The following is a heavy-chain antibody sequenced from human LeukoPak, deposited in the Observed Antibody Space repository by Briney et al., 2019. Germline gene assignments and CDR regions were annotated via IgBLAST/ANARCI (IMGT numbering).Heavy chain of an antibody. J-gene: IGHJ4*02. CDR2: INAGNGNT. D-gene: IGHD6-13*01. Sequence: ASVKVSCKASGYTFTTYAMHWVRQAPGQRLECMGWINAGNGNTKYSQKFQDRVTITRDTSASTAYMELSSLRSEDTAVYYCARSSSSGFDYWGQGTLATVSS. CDR1: GYTFTTYA. V-gene: IGHV1-3*01. CDR3: ARSSSSGFDY.